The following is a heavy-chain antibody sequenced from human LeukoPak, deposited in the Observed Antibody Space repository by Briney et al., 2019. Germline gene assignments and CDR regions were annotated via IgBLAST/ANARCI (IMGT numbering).Heavy chain of an antibody. J-gene: IGHJ4*02. CDR2: IYYSGST. CDR1: GGSISSYY. Sequence: SETLSLTCTVSGGSISSYYWSWIRQPPGKGLEWIGYIYYSGSTNYNPSLKSRVTISVDTSKNQFSLKLSSVTAADTAVYYCARAGIAAAGTYWGQGTLVTVSS. V-gene: IGHV4-59*08. CDR3: ARAGIAAAGTY. D-gene: IGHD6-13*01.